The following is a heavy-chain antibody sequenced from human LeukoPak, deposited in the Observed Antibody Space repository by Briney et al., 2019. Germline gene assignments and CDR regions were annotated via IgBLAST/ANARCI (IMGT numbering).Heavy chain of an antibody. Sequence: GGALRLSCAASGVTFSSYGMSWVRQARGKGGEGGSYISSSSSSIYYADSVKGGFTISTYNPKTSLYLQMHSLRAEATAVYYCAHYDTDAFDIWGQGTLVTVSS. J-gene: IGHJ4*02. V-gene: IGHV3-48*01. CDR2: ISSSSSSI. CDR3: AHYDTDAFDI. D-gene: IGHD3-22*01. CDR1: GVTFSSYG.